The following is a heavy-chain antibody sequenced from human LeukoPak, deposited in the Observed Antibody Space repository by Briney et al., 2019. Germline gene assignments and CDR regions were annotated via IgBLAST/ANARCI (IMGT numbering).Heavy chain of an antibody. CDR1: GGSISSYY. J-gene: IGHJ6*02. CDR2: IYTSGST. Sequence: SETLSLTCTVSGGSISSYYWSWIRQPAGKGLEWIGRIYTSGSTNYNPSLKSRVTMSVDTSKNQFSLKLSSVTAADTAVYYCARDMDYGDYYYHGMDVWGQGTTVTVSS. CDR3: ARDMDYGDYYYHGMDV. V-gene: IGHV4-4*07. D-gene: IGHD4-17*01.